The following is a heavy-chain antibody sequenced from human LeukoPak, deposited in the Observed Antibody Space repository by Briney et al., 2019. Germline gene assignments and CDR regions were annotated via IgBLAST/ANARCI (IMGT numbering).Heavy chain of an antibody. CDR2: IYYSGST. CDR3: AREPLGLRWSQSRGGSYFDY. D-gene: IGHD4-23*01. J-gene: IGHJ4*02. V-gene: IGHV4-31*03. CDR1: GGSISSGGYY. Sequence: SETLSLTCTVSGGSISSGGYYWSWIRQHPGKGLEWIGYIYYSGSTYYNPSLKSRVTISVDTSKNQFSLKLSSVTAADTAVYYCAREPLGLRWSQSRGGSYFDYWGQGTLVTVSS.